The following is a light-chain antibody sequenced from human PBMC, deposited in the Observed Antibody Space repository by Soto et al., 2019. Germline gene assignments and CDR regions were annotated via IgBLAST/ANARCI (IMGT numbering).Light chain of an antibody. V-gene: IGLV2-14*01. J-gene: IGLJ2*01. Sequence: QSVLTQPASVSGSPGQSITISCTGTSSDIGQYNFVSWYQQHPGKAPKLIIFDVSNRPSGVSDRFSGSKSGNTASLTISGLQAEDEAHYSCSSYTSSDTLVFGGGTKLTVL. CDR2: DVS. CDR3: SSYTSSDTLV. CDR1: SSDIGQYNF.